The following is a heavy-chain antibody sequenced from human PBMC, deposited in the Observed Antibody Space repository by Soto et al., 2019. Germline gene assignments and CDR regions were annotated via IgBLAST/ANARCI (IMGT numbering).Heavy chain of an antibody. J-gene: IGHJ4*02. CDR2: IYYNGGT. V-gene: IGHV4-59*01. CDR3: ARVKYCTGDSCYSYDS. Sequence: SETLSLTCTVSGAPITSYYWSWIRQPPGKGLEWIGNIYYNGGTNYNPSLKSRVTISAHTSKNQFSLKLTSVTAADTAFYYCARVKYCTGDSCYSYDSWGQGTLVTVSS. D-gene: IGHD2-15*01. CDR1: GAPITSYY.